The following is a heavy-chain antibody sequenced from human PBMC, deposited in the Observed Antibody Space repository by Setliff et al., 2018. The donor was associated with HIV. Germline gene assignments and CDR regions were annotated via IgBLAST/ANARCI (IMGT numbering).Heavy chain of an antibody. CDR2: IYAGDSDT. Sequence: GESLKISCMGSENTFTRYWIGWVRQMPGKGLEWMGIIYAGDSDTRYSPSFQGQATISADKSISTAYLQWSSLKASDTAMYYCARQRDPDGFDIWGQGTMVTVSS. V-gene: IGHV5-51*01. CDR3: ARQRDPDGFDI. J-gene: IGHJ3*02. CDR1: ENTFTRYW.